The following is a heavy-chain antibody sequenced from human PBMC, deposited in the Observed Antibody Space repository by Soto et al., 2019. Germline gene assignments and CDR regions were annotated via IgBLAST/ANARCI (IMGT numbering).Heavy chain of an antibody. J-gene: IGHJ6*02. Sequence: QLQLQESGPGLVKPSETLSLTCTVSGGSISSSSYYWGWIRQPPGKGLEWIGSIYYSGSTYYNPSRKSRGTISEDKSKNHLSLKLSSVPAADTAVYYCARQGPVGIQLWSPMDVWDQGTTVTVAS. CDR3: ARQGPVGIQLWSPMDV. V-gene: IGHV4-39*01. D-gene: IGHD5-18*01. CDR2: IYYSGST. CDR1: GGSISSSSYY.